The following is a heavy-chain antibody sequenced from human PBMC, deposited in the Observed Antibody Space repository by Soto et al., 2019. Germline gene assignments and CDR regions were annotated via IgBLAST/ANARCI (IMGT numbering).Heavy chain of an antibody. D-gene: IGHD4-17*01. Sequence: GGSLRLSCAASGFTFSSYGMHWVRQAPGKGLEWVAVIWYDGSNKYYADSVKGRFTISRDNSKNTLYLQMNSLRAEDTAVYYCARDNHIRWPGWFDPWGEGTLVTVSS. V-gene: IGHV3-33*01. CDR1: GFTFSSYG. CDR2: IWYDGSNK. CDR3: ARDNHIRWPGWFDP. J-gene: IGHJ5*02.